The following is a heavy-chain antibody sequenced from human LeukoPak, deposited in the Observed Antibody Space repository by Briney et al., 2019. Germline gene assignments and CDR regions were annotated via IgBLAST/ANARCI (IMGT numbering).Heavy chain of an antibody. Sequence: PGGSLRLSCAASGFTFSSYSMNLVRQAPGKGLEWVSYISSSSSTIYYADSVKGRFTISRDNAKNSLYLQMNSLRAEDTAVYYCARVLRYCSSTSCYNYYYYYMDVWGKGTTVTVSS. CDR3: ARVLRYCSSTSCYNYYYYYMDV. V-gene: IGHV3-48*01. J-gene: IGHJ6*03. CDR2: ISSSSSTI. D-gene: IGHD2-2*02. CDR1: GFTFSSYS.